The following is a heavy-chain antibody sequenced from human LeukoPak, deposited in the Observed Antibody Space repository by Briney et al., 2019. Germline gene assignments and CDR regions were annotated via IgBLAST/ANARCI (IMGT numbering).Heavy chain of an antibody. D-gene: IGHD2-2*01. CDR1: GGTFSSYA. CDR3: ARDCSSTSCYGRHYYYGMDV. J-gene: IGHJ6*02. CDR2: IIPILGIA. V-gene: IGHV1-69*04. Sequence: ASVKVSCKASGGTFSSYAISWVRQAPGQGLEWMGRIIPILGIANYAQKFQGRVTITADKSTSTAYMELSSLRSEDTAVYYCARDCSSTSCYGRHYYYGMDVWGQGTTVTVSS.